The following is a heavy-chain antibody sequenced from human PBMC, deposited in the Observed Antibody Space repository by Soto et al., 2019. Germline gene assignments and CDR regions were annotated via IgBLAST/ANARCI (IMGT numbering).Heavy chain of an antibody. J-gene: IGHJ4*02. Sequence: GASVKVSCKASGYIFTGYYVHWVRQAPGQGLEWMGWINPNSGGTNYAQKFQGRVTMTGDTSISTAYMELSRLQSDDTALYYCARAVSTLLYYFDFWGQGALVTVSS. CDR3: ARAVSTLLYYFDF. CDR1: GYIFTGYY. V-gene: IGHV1-2*02. D-gene: IGHD4-17*01. CDR2: INPNSGGT.